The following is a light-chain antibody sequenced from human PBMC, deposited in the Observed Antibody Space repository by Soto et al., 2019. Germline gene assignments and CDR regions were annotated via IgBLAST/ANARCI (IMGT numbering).Light chain of an antibody. CDR1: QSISSW. J-gene: IGKJ1*01. Sequence: DIQMTQSPSTLSASVGDRVTITCRASQSISSWLAWYQQKPGTAPNLLIYKASTLQSGVPSRFSGSGSGTEFTLTISSLQPDASATYYCQQYNDNWTFGQGTKVELK. V-gene: IGKV1-5*03. CDR3: QQYNDNWT. CDR2: KAS.